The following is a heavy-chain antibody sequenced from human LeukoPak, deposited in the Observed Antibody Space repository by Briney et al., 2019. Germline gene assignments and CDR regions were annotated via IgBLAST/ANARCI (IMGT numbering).Heavy chain of an antibody. CDR2: INPNSGDT. CDR1: AYTFSAYF. J-gene: IGHJ2*01. CDR3: VRDYDILSGYYRQDWYFDL. V-gene: IGHV1-2*06. D-gene: IGHD3-9*01. Sequence: ASVNVSCKASAYTFSAYFVHWVRQAPGQGLEWMGRINPNSGDTSFAQKFQDRVTLTRDTSINTAYMELHSLRSDDTAIYYCVRDYDILSGYYRQDWYFDLWGRGTLVTVSS.